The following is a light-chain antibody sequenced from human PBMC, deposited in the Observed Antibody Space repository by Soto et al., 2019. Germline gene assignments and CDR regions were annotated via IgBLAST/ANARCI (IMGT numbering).Light chain of an antibody. V-gene: IGKV3-20*01. CDR3: QQYGSSTET. J-gene: IGKJ1*01. CDR2: GAS. CDR1: RSVSSSY. Sequence: DIVLTQSPGTLSLSPGERATLSCRASRSVSSSYLACYQQKPGPATGLLIHGASSRATGIADRFSGSGSGTDFTLTISRLEPEDFAVYSCQQYGSSTETFGQGTKVDIK.